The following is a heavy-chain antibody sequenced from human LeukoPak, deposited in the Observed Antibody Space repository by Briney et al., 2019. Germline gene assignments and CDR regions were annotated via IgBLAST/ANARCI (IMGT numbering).Heavy chain of an antibody. V-gene: IGHV1-69*04. CDR3: AGEDGYNFDFDY. J-gene: IGHJ4*02. Sequence: SVKVSCKASGGTFSSYAISWVRQAPGQGLEWMGRIIPILGIANYAQKFQGRVTITADKSTSTAYMELSSLRSEDTAMYYCAGEDGYNFDFDYWGQGTLVTVSS. D-gene: IGHD5-24*01. CDR1: GGTFSSYA. CDR2: IIPILGIA.